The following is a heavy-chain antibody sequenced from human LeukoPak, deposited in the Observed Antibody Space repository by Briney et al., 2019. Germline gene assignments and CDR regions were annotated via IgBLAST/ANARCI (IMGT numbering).Heavy chain of an antibody. V-gene: IGHV3-48*03. J-gene: IGHJ4*02. CDR3: ASSLGSGDSSGLRLGY. CDR2: ISSSGSTI. CDR1: GFTFSSYE. Sequence: GGSLRLSCAASGFTFSSYEMNWVRQAPGKGLEWVSYISSSGSTIYYADSIRGRFTISRDNAKNSLYLQMNSLRAEDTAVYYCASSLGSGDSSGLRLGYWGQGTLVTVSS. D-gene: IGHD3-22*01.